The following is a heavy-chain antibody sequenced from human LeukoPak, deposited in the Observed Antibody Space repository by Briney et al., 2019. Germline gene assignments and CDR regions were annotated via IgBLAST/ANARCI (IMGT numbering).Heavy chain of an antibody. J-gene: IGHJ4*02. D-gene: IGHD6-13*01. CDR3: GRVIAGAIDY. V-gene: IGHV3-7*01. Sequence: PGGSLRLSCAASGFTFGGYSMTWVRQPPGKGLEWVANINLDGSDTFYVGFVKGRFTISRDNADNSLYLQMNSLSADDTAVYYCGRVIAGAIDYWGQGTLVTVSS. CDR1: GFTFGGYS. CDR2: INLDGSDT.